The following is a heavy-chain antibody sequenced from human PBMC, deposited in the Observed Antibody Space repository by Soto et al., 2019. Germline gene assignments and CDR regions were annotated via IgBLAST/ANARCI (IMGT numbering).Heavy chain of an antibody. Sequence: GGSLRLSCAASGFTFSSYWMSWVRQAPGKGLEWVANIKQDGSEKYYVDSVKGRFTISRDNAKNSLYLQMNSLRAEDTAVYYCARAGTTVKSTYYYYYYMDVWGKGTTVTVSS. D-gene: IGHD4-17*01. CDR3: ARAGTTVKSTYYYYYYMDV. CDR1: GFTFSSYW. J-gene: IGHJ6*03. V-gene: IGHV3-7*01. CDR2: IKQDGSEK.